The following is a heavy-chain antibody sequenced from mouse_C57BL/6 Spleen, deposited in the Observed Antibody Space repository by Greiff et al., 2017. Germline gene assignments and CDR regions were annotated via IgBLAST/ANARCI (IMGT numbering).Heavy chain of an antibody. CDR1: GFTFSSYA. CDR2: ISDGGSYT. Sequence: EVQVVESGGGLVKPGGSLKLSCAASGFTFSSYAMSWVRQTPEKRLEWVATISDGGSYTYYPDNVKGRFTISRDNAKNNLYLQMSHLKSEDTAMYYCARDRGFIKGYWGQGTTLTVSS. J-gene: IGHJ2*01. D-gene: IGHD1-1*01. V-gene: IGHV5-4*01. CDR3: ARDRGFIKGY.